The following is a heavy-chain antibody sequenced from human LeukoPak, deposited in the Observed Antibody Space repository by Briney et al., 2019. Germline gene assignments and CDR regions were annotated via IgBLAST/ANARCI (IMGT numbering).Heavy chain of an antibody. CDR3: ARTTGYPYYFDS. Sequence: GGSLRLSCAVSGFTFSSYAMTWVRQAPGKGLEWVSAITGSADITYYADSVKGRFTISRDNSKNILYLQMNSLRADDTAVYYCARTTGYPYYFDSWGQGTLVTVSS. CDR2: ITGSADIT. D-gene: IGHD1-7*01. J-gene: IGHJ4*02. V-gene: IGHV3-23*01. CDR1: GFTFSSYA.